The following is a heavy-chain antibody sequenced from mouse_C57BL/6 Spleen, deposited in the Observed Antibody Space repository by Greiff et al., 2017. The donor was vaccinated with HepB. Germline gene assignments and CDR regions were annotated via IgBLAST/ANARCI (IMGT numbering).Heavy chain of an antibody. CDR3: ARSPYSNYFAY. CDR1: GYTFTSYW. D-gene: IGHD2-5*01. J-gene: IGHJ3*01. V-gene: IGHV1-55*01. CDR2: IYPGSGST. Sequence: VQLQQPGAELVKPGASVKLSCKASGYTFTSYWITWVKQRPGQGLEWIGDIYPGSGSTNYNEKFKSKATLTVDTASSTAYMQLSSLTSEDAAVYYCARSPYSNYFAYWGQGTPVTVSA.